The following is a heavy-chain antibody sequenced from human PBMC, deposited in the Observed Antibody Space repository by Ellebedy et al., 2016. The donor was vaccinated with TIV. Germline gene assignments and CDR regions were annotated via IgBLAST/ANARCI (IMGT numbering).Heavy chain of an antibody. J-gene: IGHJ4*02. CDR1: GGSISSGGYY. Sequence: SETLSLTXTVSGGSISSGGYYWSWIRQHPGKGLEWIGYIYYSGSTNYNPSLKSRVTISVDTSKNLFSLKLSSVTAADTAVYYCARDLAKQLGPSGGGQWGQGTLVTVSS. CDR2: IYYSGST. D-gene: IGHD3-10*01. CDR3: ARDLAKQLGPSGGGQ. V-gene: IGHV4-61*08.